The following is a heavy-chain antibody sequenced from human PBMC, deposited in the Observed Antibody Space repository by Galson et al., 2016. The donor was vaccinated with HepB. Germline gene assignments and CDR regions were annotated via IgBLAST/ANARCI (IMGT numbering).Heavy chain of an antibody. Sequence: SLRLSCAASGFTFSSYSMNWVRQALGKGLEWVSSISSSSTYIYYADSVKGRFTISRDKAKNSLYLQMNSLRAEDTAVYYCARVVVSGYIYGPWGQGTLVTVSS. V-gene: IGHV3-21*01. D-gene: IGHD5-18*01. J-gene: IGHJ5*02. CDR2: ISSSSTYI. CDR1: GFTFSSYS. CDR3: ARVVVSGYIYGP.